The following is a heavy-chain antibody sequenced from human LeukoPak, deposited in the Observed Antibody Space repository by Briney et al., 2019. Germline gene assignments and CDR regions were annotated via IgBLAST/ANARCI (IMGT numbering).Heavy chain of an antibody. CDR1: GYTFTSYD. V-gene: IGHV1-18*01. CDR3: ARGVGEWEPPDY. J-gene: IGHJ4*02. Sequence: ASVKVSCKASGYTFTSYDINWVRQATGQGLEWMGWISAYNGNTNYAQKPQGRVTMTTDTSTSTAYMELRSLRSDDTAVYYCARGVGEWEPPDYWGQGTLVTVSS. D-gene: IGHD1-26*01. CDR2: ISAYNGNT.